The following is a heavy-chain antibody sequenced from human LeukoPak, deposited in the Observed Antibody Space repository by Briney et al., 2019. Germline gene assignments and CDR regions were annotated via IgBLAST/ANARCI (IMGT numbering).Heavy chain of an antibody. V-gene: IGHV3-48*03. CDR1: GFTFSSYE. D-gene: IGHD5/OR15-5a*01. J-gene: IGHJ4*02. Sequence: GESLRLSCAASGFTFSSYEMNWVRQAPGKGLEWVSYISSSGNIIYYADSVKGRFTISRDNAKNSLYLQMNSLRAEDTAVYYCARDSQSTKRELDYWGQGTLATVSS. CDR3: ARDSQSTKRELDY. CDR2: ISSSGNII.